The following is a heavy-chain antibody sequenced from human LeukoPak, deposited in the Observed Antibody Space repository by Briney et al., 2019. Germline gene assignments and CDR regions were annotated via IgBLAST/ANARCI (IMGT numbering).Heavy chain of an antibody. D-gene: IGHD6-13*01. J-gene: IGHJ6*03. CDR1: GFTFSSYS. V-gene: IGHV3-21*01. CDR3: ATGYCSSRHHYDYYMDV. CDR2: ISSSSSYI. Sequence: GGSLRLSCAASGFTFSSYSMNWVRQAPGKGLEWVSSISSSSSYIYYADSAKGRFTISRHNANNSLYLQMNSLRAEDTAVYYCATGYCSSRHHYDYYMDVWGKGTTVTVSS.